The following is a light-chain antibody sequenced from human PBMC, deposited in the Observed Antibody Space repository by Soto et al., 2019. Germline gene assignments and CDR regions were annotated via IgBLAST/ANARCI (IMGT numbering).Light chain of an antibody. J-gene: IGKJ1*01. Sequence: AIRMTQSPSSLSASTGDRVTITCRASQGISSYLAWYQQKPGKAHKLMIYAASTLQSGFPSRVSGSGSGTDFTLPLSCLQSEDFATYYCQQYYSYTWTFGQGTKVAIK. CDR1: QGISSY. V-gene: IGKV1-8*01. CDR3: QQYYSYTWT. CDR2: AAS.